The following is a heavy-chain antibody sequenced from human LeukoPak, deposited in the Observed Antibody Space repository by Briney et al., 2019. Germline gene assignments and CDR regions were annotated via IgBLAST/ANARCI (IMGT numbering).Heavy chain of an antibody. J-gene: IGHJ3*02. D-gene: IGHD3-22*01. CDR3: ARLSQYYYDSSGASDAFDI. V-gene: IGHV5-51*01. CDR1: GYSFTSYW. CDR2: IYPGDSDT. Sequence: GESLKISCKGSGYSFTSYWIGWVRQMPGKGLEWMGIIYPGDSDTRYSPSFQGQVTISADKSISTAYLQWSSLKASDTAMYYCARLSQYYYDSSGASDAFDIWGQGTMVTVSS.